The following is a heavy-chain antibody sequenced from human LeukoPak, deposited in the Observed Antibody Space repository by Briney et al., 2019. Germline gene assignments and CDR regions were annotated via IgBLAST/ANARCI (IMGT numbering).Heavy chain of an antibody. CDR2: ISYTGNT. D-gene: IGHD6-13*01. Sequence: PSETLSLTCTVSGGSISSYYWSWIRQPPGKGLEWIGYISYTGNTNYNPSLKSRVTISVDTSQNQFSLKLSSVTAADTAVYYCARQGGYIAPLALWGQGTLVTVSS. CDR3: ARQGGYIAPLAL. J-gene: IGHJ4*02. CDR1: GGSISSYY. V-gene: IGHV4-59*08.